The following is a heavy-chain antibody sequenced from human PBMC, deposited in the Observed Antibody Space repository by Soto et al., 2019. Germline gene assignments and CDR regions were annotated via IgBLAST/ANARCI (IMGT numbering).Heavy chain of an antibody. Sequence: QVTLKESGPVLVKPTETLTLTCTVSGFSLSNARMGVSWIRQPPGKALGWLAHIFSNDEKSYSTSLKSRLTISKDTSKSQVVLTMTNMDTVDTATYYCARIRPQSRWLQNPNAFDIWGQGTMVTVSS. D-gene: IGHD5-12*01. CDR3: ARIRPQSRWLQNPNAFDI. V-gene: IGHV2-26*01. CDR2: IFSNDEK. CDR1: GFSLSNARMG. J-gene: IGHJ3*02.